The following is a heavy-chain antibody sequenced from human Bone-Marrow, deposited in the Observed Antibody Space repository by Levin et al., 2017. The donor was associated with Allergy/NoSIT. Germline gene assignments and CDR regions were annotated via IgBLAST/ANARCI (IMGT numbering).Heavy chain of an antibody. CDR1: AFSVSSNY. D-gene: IGHD2-15*01. CDR3: ARVGTYCSGGVGYIGYYFDY. J-gene: IGHJ4*02. CDR2: MHSSGST. V-gene: IGHV3-53*01. Sequence: PGGSLRLSCAASAFSVSSNYMSWVRQAPGKGLEWVSVMHSSGSTYHADSVKGRFTISRDNSKNTLYLQMNSLRAEDTAVYYCARVGTYCSGGVGYIGYYFDYWGQGTLVTVSS.